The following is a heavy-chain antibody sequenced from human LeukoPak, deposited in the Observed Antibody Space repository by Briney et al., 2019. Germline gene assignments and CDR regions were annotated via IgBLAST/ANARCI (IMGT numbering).Heavy chain of an antibody. CDR3: ASPSPNHPPSHDYGSEWY. V-gene: IGHV3-53*01. CDR1: GFTFSDYY. Sequence: GGSLRLSCAASGFTFSDYYMSWGRQAQGKGLGWVSVIYSVVSTYYADSVTGRFTISRDNSKKTLYLQMKSLRPEGTAVYYCASPSPNHPPSHDYGSEWYWGQGTLVTVSS. D-gene: IGHD4-17*01. CDR2: IYSVVST. J-gene: IGHJ4*02.